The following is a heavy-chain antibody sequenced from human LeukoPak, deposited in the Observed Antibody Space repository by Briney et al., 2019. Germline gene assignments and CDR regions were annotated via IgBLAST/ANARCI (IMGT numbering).Heavy chain of an antibody. CDR1: GFTFSSYA. CDR3: AKDLYSSSLYYFDY. CDR2: ISYDGSDK. Sequence: GGSLRLSCAASGFTFSSYAMHWVRQAPGKGLEWVAVISYDGSDKYYADSVKGRFTISRDNSKNTLYLQMNSLRAEDTAVYYCAKDLYSSSLYYFDYWGQGTLVTVSS. V-gene: IGHV3-30*04. D-gene: IGHD6-13*01. J-gene: IGHJ4*02.